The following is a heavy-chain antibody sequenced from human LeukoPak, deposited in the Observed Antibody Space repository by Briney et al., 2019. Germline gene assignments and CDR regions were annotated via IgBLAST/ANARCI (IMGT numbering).Heavy chain of an antibody. D-gene: IGHD2/OR15-2a*01. V-gene: IGHV3-21*01. CDR2: ISGDSTYI. J-gene: IGHJ4*02. Sequence: GGSLRLSCAASGFTFASYSMNWVRQAPGKGLEWVSSISGDSTYIYNAGSVKGRFTISRDNAQASLYLQMISLRADDAAVYYCAKSIVARWVTDYWGQGTLVTVSS. CDR3: AKSIVARWVTDY. CDR1: GFTFASYS.